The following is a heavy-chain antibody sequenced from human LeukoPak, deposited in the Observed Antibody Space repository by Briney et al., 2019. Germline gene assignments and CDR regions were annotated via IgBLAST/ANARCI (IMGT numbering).Heavy chain of an antibody. D-gene: IGHD3-22*01. Sequence: GASVKVSCKASGYTFTGYYMHWVRQAPGQGLEWMGWINPNSGGTNYAQKFQGRVTMTRDTSISTAYMELSSLRSEDTAVYYCARGPEYYYDSSGYYPYWGQGTLVTVSS. CDR3: ARGPEYYYDSSGYYPY. V-gene: IGHV1-2*02. CDR1: GYTFTGYY. CDR2: INPNSGGT. J-gene: IGHJ4*02.